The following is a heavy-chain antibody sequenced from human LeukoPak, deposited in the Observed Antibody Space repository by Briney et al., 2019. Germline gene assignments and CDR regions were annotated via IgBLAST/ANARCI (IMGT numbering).Heavy chain of an antibody. CDR2: IYRGGST. CDR3: ARDSDGGNSGY. J-gene: IGHJ4*02. V-gene: IGHV3-53*04. CDR1: GFNVSSNY. D-gene: IGHD4-23*01. Sequence: GGSLRLSCAASGFNVSSNYMTWVRQAPGKGLEWVSVIYRGGSTYYADSVKGRFTISRHNSRDTMYLQMNSLRTEDTAVYYCARDSDGGNSGYWGQGTLVTVSS.